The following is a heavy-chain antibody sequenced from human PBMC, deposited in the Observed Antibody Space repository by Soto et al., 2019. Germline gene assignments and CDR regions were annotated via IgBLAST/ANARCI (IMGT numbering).Heavy chain of an antibody. CDR2: IFYSGRT. Sequence: QVQLRGSGPGLVKSSQTLSLTCTVSGGSISTGGFYWHWIRQYPGKGLEWIGSIFYSGRTSDNPSLTSRVTMSIEASKNRFSLRLSSVTAADTAVYYGAQAVVFTGGDAFEVWGQGRLVTVSS. CDR1: GGSISTGGFY. CDR3: AQAVVFTGGDAFEV. V-gene: IGHV4-31*03. D-gene: IGHD1-1*01. J-gene: IGHJ3*01.